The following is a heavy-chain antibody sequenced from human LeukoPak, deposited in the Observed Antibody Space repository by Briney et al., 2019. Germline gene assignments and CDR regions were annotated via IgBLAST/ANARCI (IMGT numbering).Heavy chain of an antibody. CDR1: EYSFTNYW. D-gene: IGHD3-10*01. J-gene: IGHJ1*01. CDR3: ATYAGSYSKYFQH. CDR2: IYPGDSDT. Sequence: GESLKISCKGSEYSFTNYWIGWVRQMPGKGLEWMGIIYPGDSDTRYSPSFQGQVTISPDKSISTAYLQWSSLKASDTAMYFCATYAGSYSKYFQHWGQGTLVTVSS. V-gene: IGHV5-51*01.